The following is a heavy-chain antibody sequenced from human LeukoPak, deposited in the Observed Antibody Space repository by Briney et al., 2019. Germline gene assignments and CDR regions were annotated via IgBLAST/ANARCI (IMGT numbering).Heavy chain of an antibody. V-gene: IGHV3-30-3*01. CDR3: ARGGYCSSTSCYSSPANWFDP. CDR1: GFTFSGYA. D-gene: IGHD2-2*02. Sequence: GGSLRLSCAASGFTFSGYAMHWVRQAPGKGLEWVAVISYDGSNKYYADSVKGRFTISRDNSKNTLYLQMNSLRAEDTAVYYCARGGYCSSTSCYSSPANWFDPWGQGTLVTVSS. J-gene: IGHJ5*02. CDR2: ISYDGSNK.